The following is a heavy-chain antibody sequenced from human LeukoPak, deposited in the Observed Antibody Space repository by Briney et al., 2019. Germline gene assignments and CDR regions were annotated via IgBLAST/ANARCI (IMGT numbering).Heavy chain of an antibody. Sequence: SETLSLTCAVSGYSISSGYYWGWIRQPPGKGLEWIGSIYHSGSTYYNPSLKSRVTISVDTSKNQFSLKLSTVTAADTAVYYCASLIPIAARLYDYWGQGTLVTVSS. D-gene: IGHD6-6*01. J-gene: IGHJ4*02. CDR3: ASLIPIAARLYDY. CDR1: GYSISSGYY. V-gene: IGHV4-38-2*01. CDR2: IYHSGST.